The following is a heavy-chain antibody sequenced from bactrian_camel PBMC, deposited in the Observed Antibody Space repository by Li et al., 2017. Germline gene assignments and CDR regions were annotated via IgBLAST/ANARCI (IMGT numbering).Heavy chain of an antibody. CDR3: VRSWCSWCDFDF. D-gene: IGHD6*01. Sequence: QLVESGGGLVQPGGSLRLSCAASGFTFNNYYMSWVRQAPGKGLEWLSAMNNLGTKTGYVDAVKGRFTISRDNARNTLYLQMNSLKPEDTATYRCVRSWCSWCDFDFWGQGTQVTVS. J-gene: IGHJ4*01. CDR2: MNNLGTKT. CDR1: GFTFNNYY. V-gene: IGHV3S28*01.